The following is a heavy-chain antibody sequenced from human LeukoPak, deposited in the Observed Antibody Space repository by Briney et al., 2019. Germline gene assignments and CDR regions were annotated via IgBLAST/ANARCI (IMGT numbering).Heavy chain of an antibody. CDR1: GYTFTGYY. CDR2: INPNSGGT. CDR3: ARVQSVDTAMHPFDY. J-gene: IGHJ4*02. Sequence: ASVKVSCKASGYTFTGYYMHWVRQAPGQGLEWMGWINPNSGGTNYAQKFQGRVTMTRDTSISTAYMELSRLRSDDTAVYYCARVQSVDTAMHPFDYWGQGTLVTVSS. D-gene: IGHD5-18*01. V-gene: IGHV1-2*02.